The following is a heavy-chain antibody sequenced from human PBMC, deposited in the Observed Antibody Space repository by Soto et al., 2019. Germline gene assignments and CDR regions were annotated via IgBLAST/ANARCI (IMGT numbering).Heavy chain of an antibody. CDR1: GFTFSSYA. V-gene: IGHV3-23*01. CDR3: ATWSRVVVVIIPDFDY. J-gene: IGHJ4*02. D-gene: IGHD3-22*01. Sequence: PGGSLRLSCAASGFTFSSYAMSWVRQAPGKGLEWVSTISGSGGSTYYADSVKGRFTISRDNSKNTLNLQMNSLRAEDTAVYYCATWSRVVVVIIPDFDYWGQGTLVTVSS. CDR2: ISGSGGST.